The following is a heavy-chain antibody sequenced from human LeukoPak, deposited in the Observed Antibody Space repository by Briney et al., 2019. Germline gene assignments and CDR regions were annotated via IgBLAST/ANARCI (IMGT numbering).Heavy chain of an antibody. CDR3: ARAQRSDY. CDR1: GITLSNYG. J-gene: IGHJ4*02. CDR2: ISDSGGRT. D-gene: IGHD5-24*01. V-gene: IGHV3-23*01. Sequence: TGGSLRLSCAVSGITLSNYGMSWVRQAPGKGLEWVAGISDSGGRTKYADSVKGRFTISRDNSKNTLYLQMNSLRAEDTVVYYCARAQRSDYWGQGTLVTVSS.